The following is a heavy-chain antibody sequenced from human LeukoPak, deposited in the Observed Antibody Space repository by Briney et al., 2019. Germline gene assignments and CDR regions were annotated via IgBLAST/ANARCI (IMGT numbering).Heavy chain of an antibody. J-gene: IGHJ4*02. Sequence: RGSLRLSCAASGFTFRNYWMSWVRQAPGTGLEWVANIKQDGSDRNYVTSVRGRFTISRDNAESSLYLQMNSLRVEDTAVYYCVRNLAVAGTCFDSWGQGTLVTVSS. CDR3: VRNLAVAGTCFDS. CDR1: GFTFRNYW. V-gene: IGHV3-7*03. CDR2: IKQDGSDR. D-gene: IGHD6-19*01.